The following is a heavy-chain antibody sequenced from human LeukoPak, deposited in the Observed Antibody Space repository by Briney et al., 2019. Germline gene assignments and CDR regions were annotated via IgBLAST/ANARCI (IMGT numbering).Heavy chain of an antibody. Sequence: GGSLRLSCAASGFTFSSYAMHWVRQAPGKGLEWVAVISYDGSNKYYADSVKGRFTISRDNSKNTLYLQMNSLRAEDTAVYYCAKVGDTAMAPQDYWGQGTLVTVSS. D-gene: IGHD5-18*01. J-gene: IGHJ4*02. V-gene: IGHV3-30*04. CDR1: GFTFSSYA. CDR3: AKVGDTAMAPQDY. CDR2: ISYDGSNK.